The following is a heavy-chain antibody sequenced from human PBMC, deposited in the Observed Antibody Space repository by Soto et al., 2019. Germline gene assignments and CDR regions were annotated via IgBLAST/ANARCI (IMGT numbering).Heavy chain of an antibody. CDR1: GFTFSSYW. D-gene: IGHD2-2*01. Sequence: EVQLVESGGGLVQPGGSLRLSCAASGFTFSSYWMHWVRQVPGKRLVWVSRIKSDGTSTDYADPVKGRFTISRDNAKNRLYLQMNSLRVEDTAVYYCVRDRSTCKDYWGQGTLVTVSS. V-gene: IGHV3-74*01. CDR3: VRDRSTCKDY. J-gene: IGHJ4*02. CDR2: IKSDGTST.